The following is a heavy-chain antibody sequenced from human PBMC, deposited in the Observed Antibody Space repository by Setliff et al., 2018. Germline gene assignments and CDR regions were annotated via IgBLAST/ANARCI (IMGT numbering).Heavy chain of an antibody. V-gene: IGHV4-59*01. CDR3: VRDRTAYSYGLDV. J-gene: IGHJ6*02. D-gene: IGHD5-18*01. CDR1: GGSISPYF. CDR2: IYHNGNT. Sequence: SETLSLTCTVSGGSISPYFWSWIRQPPGKGLEWIGYIYHNGNTNFNPSLKTRLTMSVDTSKNQSALNLRSVTAADTAVYYCVRDRTAYSYGLDVWGQGTTVTVSS.